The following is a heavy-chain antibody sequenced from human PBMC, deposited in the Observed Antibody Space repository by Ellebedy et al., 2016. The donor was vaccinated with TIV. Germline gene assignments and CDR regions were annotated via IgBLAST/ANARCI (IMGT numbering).Heavy chain of an antibody. CDR3: AREPRVRGVDFDY. J-gene: IGHJ4*02. CDR2: IYNSGST. Sequence: SETLSLXXTVSGGSVRSGSYYWSWIRQPPGKGLEWIAYIYNSGSTDYNPSLKSRVIISVDTSKNQFSLKLRSVTAEDTAVYYCAREPRVRGVDFDYWGQGTLVTVSS. V-gene: IGHV4-61*01. D-gene: IGHD3-10*01. CDR1: GGSVRSGSYY.